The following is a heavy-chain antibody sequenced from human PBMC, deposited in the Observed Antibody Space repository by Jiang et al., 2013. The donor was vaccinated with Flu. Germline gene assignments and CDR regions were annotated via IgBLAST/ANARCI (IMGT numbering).Heavy chain of an antibody. D-gene: IGHD2-21*01. Sequence: SQTLSLTCDISGDSVSRNTAAWNWIRQSPSRGLEWLGRTYYRSNWNSNYASSVRSRLTVTADTSRNQVSLLLDSVTPEDTAVYYCARTVGLYYSGTAEEFDIWGPGTVVTVSS. CDR3: ARTVGLYYSGTAEEFDI. CDR2: TYYRSNWNS. J-gene: IGHJ3*02. CDR1: GDSVSRNTAA. V-gene: IGHV6-1*01.